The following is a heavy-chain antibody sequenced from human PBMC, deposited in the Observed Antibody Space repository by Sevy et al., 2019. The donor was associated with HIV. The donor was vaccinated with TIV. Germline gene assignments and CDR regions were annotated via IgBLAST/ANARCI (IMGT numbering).Heavy chain of an antibody. CDR1: GGSFSGYY. Sequence: SETLSLTCAVYGGSFSGYYWSWIRQPPGKGLEWIGEINHGGSTNYNPSLKSRVTISVDTSKNQFSLKLSSVTAADSAVYYCARGRTGLGNYYYYGMDVWGQGTTVTVSS. D-gene: IGHD1-1*01. V-gene: IGHV4-34*01. CDR2: INHGGST. CDR3: ARGRTGLGNYYYYGMDV. J-gene: IGHJ6*02.